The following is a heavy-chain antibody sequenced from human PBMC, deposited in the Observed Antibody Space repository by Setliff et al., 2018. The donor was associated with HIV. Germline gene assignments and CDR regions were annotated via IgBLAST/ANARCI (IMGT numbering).Heavy chain of an antibody. CDR1: GFTFSDYY. CDR2: ITQTGDNT. D-gene: IGHD3-22*01. CDR3: ARLVTYNYDSSAYYPDS. Sequence: PGGSLRLSWAASGFTFSDYYISWIRQAPGKGMAWVSGITQTGDNTYYADSVKGRFVISRDNAKNTLYLQLNSLRAEDTAVYYCARLVTYNYDSSAYYPDSWGQGTLVTVSS. V-gene: IGHV3-11*01. J-gene: IGHJ4*02.